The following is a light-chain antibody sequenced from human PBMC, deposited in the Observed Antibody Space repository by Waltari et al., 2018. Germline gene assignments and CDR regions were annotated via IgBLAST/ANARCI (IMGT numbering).Light chain of an antibody. V-gene: IGKV3D-15*01. Sequence: EIVMTQSPATLSVSPGERATLSCRASQNIRNSLAGYQQKPGQAPRLLISLASTRATGITARFSGSGSGTQFSLTISSLQHEDFAIYYCQHHSTWPPTFGPGTRV. J-gene: IGKJ1*01. CDR3: QHHSTWPPT. CDR2: LAS. CDR1: QNIRNS.